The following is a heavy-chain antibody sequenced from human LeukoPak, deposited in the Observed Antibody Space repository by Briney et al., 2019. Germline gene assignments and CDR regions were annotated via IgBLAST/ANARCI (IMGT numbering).Heavy chain of an antibody. J-gene: IGHJ4*02. Sequence: ASVTVSFKASGYTFTVYFMHWVRQPPGQGLEWMGWINPNSGGTNYAQKFQGRVTMTRDTSISTAYMELSRLRSDDTAVYYCARELNYDSSGYYFDYWGQGTLVTVSS. CDR1: GYTFTVYF. V-gene: IGHV1-2*02. CDR2: INPNSGGT. D-gene: IGHD3-22*01. CDR3: ARELNYDSSGYYFDY.